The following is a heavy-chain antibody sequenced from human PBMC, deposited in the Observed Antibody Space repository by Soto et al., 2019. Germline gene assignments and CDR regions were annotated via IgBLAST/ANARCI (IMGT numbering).Heavy chain of an antibody. CDR1: GGTFSSDF. J-gene: IGHJ6*02. Sequence: SVKVSCKASGGTFSSDFISWVRQAPGQGLVWVVGTIARFGSANFAQKFQGRVTITADRFTSTVYMELSSLTSEDTATYYCARDQDSDNYVYAGSQEPYGMDVWGQGTTVTVSS. V-gene: IGHV1-69*06. CDR2: TIARFGSA. D-gene: IGHD3-16*01. CDR3: ARDQDSDNYVYAGSQEPYGMDV.